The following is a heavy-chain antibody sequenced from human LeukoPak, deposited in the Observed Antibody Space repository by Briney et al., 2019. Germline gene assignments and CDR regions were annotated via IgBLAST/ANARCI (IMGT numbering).Heavy chain of an antibody. Sequence: SETLSLTCTVSGGSISSYYWSWIRQPPGKGLEWIGYIYYSGSTNYNPSLKSRVTISVDTSKNQFSLKLSSVTAADTAVYYCARGTRGTERFLVWVRGVTYYYYMDVWSKGTTVTVSS. CDR1: GGSISSYY. CDR3: ARGTRGTERFLVWVRGVTYYYYMDV. CDR2: IYYSGST. J-gene: IGHJ6*03. D-gene: IGHD3-10*01. V-gene: IGHV4-59*01.